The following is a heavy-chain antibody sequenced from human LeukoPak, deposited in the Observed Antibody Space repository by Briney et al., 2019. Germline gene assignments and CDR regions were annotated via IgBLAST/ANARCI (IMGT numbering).Heavy chain of an antibody. Sequence: PGGSLRLSCAASGFTFNKHHMNWVRQAPGKGLEWVASISSSGSYISYADSVKGRFTISRSNAFNALYVQMNSLRADDTAVYFCARADCSGGTCRFDFWGQGALVTVSS. D-gene: IGHD2-15*01. V-gene: IGHV3-21*01. CDR1: GFTFNKHH. J-gene: IGHJ4*02. CDR3: ARADCSGGTCRFDF. CDR2: ISSSGSYI.